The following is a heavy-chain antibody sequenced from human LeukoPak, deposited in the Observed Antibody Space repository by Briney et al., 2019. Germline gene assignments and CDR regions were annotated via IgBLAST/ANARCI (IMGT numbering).Heavy chain of an antibody. J-gene: IGHJ6*02. CDR2: ISYDGNSK. CDR3: ARVTTSTKYYSGMDI. CDR1: GFSVSNNY. Sequence: GGSLRLSCAASGFSVSNNYMNWVRQAPGKGLEWAALISYDGNSKYYADSVKGRFTISRDNSKNTVYLQVDSLRAEDTAVYYCARVTTSTKYYSGMDIWGQGTTVTVSS. V-gene: IGHV3-30*03. D-gene: IGHD1-14*01.